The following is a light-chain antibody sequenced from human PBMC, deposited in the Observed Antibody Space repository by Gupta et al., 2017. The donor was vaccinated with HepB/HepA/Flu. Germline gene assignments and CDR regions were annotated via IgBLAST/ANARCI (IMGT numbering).Light chain of an antibody. CDR1: QSVSTSY. CDR2: GAS. CDR3: QQYGISPPFT. J-gene: IGKJ3*01. Sequence: EIVLAPTPGALSFSPGKRATLSCRASQSVSTSYLAWYQQKPGQAPRLLIYGASIRATGIPDRFSGSGSGTDFTLTISRLEPEDFAVYYCQQYGISPPFTFGPGTRVDFK. V-gene: IGKV3-20*01.